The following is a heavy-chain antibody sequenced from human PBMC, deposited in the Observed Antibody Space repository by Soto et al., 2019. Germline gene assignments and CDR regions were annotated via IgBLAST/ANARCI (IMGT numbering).Heavy chain of an antibody. Sequence: PGGSLRLSCAASGFTFTNYGMHWVRQAPGKGLEWLAVMSYDGGNKYYADSVKGRFTISTDNSKNTLYLQMSSLRAEDTAVYYSANDRQYCSGVGCYMGNFFDYWGQGTLVTVSS. D-gene: IGHD2-15*01. CDR1: GFTFTNYG. J-gene: IGHJ4*02. V-gene: IGHV3-30*18. CDR2: MSYDGGNK. CDR3: ANDRQYCSGVGCYMGNFFDY.